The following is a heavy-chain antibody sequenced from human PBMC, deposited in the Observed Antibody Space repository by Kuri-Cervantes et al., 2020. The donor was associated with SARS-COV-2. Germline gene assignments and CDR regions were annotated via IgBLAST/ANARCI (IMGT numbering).Heavy chain of an antibody. J-gene: IGHJ4*02. CDR3: VRHKAAAGIVAPD. Sequence: GESLKISCAASGFTFSNSDMNWVRQAPGKGLEWVSGVSWNGSRTHYADSVKGRFIISRDNSRNFLYRQMNSLRPEDMAVYYCVRHKAAAGIVAPDWGQGTLVTVSS. CDR1: GFTFSNSD. V-gene: IGHV3-19*01. D-gene: IGHD6-13*01. CDR2: VSWNGSRT.